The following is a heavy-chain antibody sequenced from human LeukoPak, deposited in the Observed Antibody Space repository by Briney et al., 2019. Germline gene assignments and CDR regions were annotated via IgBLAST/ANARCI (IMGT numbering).Heavy chain of an antibody. CDR1: GYTFTGYY. Sequence: PRASVKVSCKASGYTFTGYYMHWVRQAPGQGLEWMGWINPNSGGTNYAQKFQGRVTVTRDTSISTAYMELSRLRSDDTAVYYCARTLVVINDAFDIWGQGTMVTVSS. V-gene: IGHV1-2*02. CDR3: ARTLVVINDAFDI. D-gene: IGHD3-22*01. J-gene: IGHJ3*02. CDR2: INPNSGGT.